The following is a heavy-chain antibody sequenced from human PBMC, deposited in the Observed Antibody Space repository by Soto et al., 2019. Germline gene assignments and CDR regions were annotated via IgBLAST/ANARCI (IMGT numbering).Heavy chain of an antibody. D-gene: IGHD2-2*01. CDR1: GYSFTSYW. CDR2: IDPSDSYT. CDR3: ARPAGPYYYYYGMDV. Sequence: GESLKISCKGSGYSFTSYWISWVRQMPGKGLGWMGRIDPSDSYTNYSPSFQGHVTISADKSISTAYLQWSSLKASDTAMYYCARPAGPYYYYYGMDVWGQGTTVTVSS. V-gene: IGHV5-10-1*01. J-gene: IGHJ6*02.